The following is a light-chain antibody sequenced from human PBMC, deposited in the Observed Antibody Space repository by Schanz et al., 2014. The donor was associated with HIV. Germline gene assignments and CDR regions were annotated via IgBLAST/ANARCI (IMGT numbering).Light chain of an antibody. J-gene: IGKJ5*01. CDR1: QSISSY. V-gene: IGKV1-17*01. Sequence: DIQMTQSPSSLSASVGDRVTITCRASQSISSYLNWYQQKPGKAPKLLIYAASSLQSGVPSRFSGSGSGTEFTLTISSLQPDDFATYYCLQHNTYPLTFGQGTRLDIK. CDR3: LQHNTYPLT. CDR2: AAS.